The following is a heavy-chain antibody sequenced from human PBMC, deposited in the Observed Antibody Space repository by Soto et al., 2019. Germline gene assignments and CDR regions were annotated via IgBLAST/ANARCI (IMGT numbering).Heavy chain of an antibody. CDR2: ISSSGSTI. V-gene: IGHV3-48*03. J-gene: IGHJ4*02. CDR1: GFTFSSYE. CDR3: ARDEWELGFDY. D-gene: IGHD1-26*01. Sequence: PGGSLRLSCAASGFTFSSYEMNWVRQAPGKGLEWVSYISSSGSTIYYADSVKGRFTISRDNAKNSLYLQMNSLRAEDSAVYYCARDEWELGFDYWGQGTLVTVSS.